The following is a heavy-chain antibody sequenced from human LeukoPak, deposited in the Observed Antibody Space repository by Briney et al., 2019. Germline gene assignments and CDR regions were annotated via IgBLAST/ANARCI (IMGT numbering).Heavy chain of an antibody. V-gene: IGHV1-18*01. CDR1: GYTFTSYG. CDR3: ARERVSIWFGGFDP. CDR2: ISAYNGNT. D-gene: IGHD3-10*01. J-gene: IGHJ5*02. Sequence: ASVKGSCKASGYTFTSYGISWVRQAPGQGLEWMGWISAYNGNTNYAQKLEGRVTMTTDTSTSTAYMELRSLRSDDTAVYYCARERVSIWFGGFDPWGQGTLVTVSS.